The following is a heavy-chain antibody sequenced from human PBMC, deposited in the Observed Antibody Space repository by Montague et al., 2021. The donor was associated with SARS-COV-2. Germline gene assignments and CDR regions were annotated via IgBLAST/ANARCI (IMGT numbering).Heavy chain of an antibody. CDR3: ARGKSPGIQLWFTYYYGMDV. D-gene: IGHD5-18*01. Sequence: SLRLSCAASGFTFSSYWMHWVRQAPGKGLVRVSRINSDGSSTSSADSVKGRFTISRDNAKNTLYLKMNSPRAEDTAVYYCARGKSPGIQLWFTYYYGMDVWGQGTTVTVSS. V-gene: IGHV3-74*01. CDR1: GFTFSSYW. CDR2: INSDGSST. J-gene: IGHJ6*02.